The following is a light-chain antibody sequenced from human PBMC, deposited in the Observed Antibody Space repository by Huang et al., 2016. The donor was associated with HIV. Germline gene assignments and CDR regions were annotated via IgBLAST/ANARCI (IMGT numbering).Light chain of an antibody. J-gene: IGKJ3*01. CDR2: GVS. Sequence: EIVLTQSPGTLSSSPGERATLSCRASQTITGGYFAWYQQKPGQSPRLLIYGVSGRATGIPDRFSGSGSGTDFTLTITRLEPEYFAVYYCQYYGNSPLFGPGTTVDVK. V-gene: IGKV3-20*01. CDR3: QYYGNSPL. CDR1: QTITGGY.